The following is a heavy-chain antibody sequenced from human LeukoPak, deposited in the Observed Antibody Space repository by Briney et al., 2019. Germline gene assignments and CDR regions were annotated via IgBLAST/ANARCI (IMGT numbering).Heavy chain of an antibody. J-gene: IGHJ4*02. V-gene: IGHV3-48*03. Sequence: PGGSLRLSCAASGFTFSSYEMNWVRQAPGKGLEWVSYISSSGSTIYYADSVKGRFTISRDNAKNSLYLQMSSLRDEDTAVYYCAREAYYYGSGSYDWGQGTLVTVSS. CDR3: AREAYYYGSGSYD. CDR2: ISSSGSTI. D-gene: IGHD3-10*01. CDR1: GFTFSSYE.